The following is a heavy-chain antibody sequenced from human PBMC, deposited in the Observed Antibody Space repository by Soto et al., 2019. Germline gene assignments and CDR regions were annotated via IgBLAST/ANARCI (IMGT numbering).Heavy chain of an antibody. J-gene: IGHJ3*02. D-gene: IGHD2-21*02. Sequence: QVQLVQSGAEVKKPGSSVKVSCKASGGTFSSYTISWVRQAPGQGLEWMGRIIPILGIANYAQKFQGRVTSTADKSTSTAYMELSSLRSEDTVVYYCARGRVTDAFDIWGQGTMVTVSS. CDR3: ARGRVTDAFDI. CDR2: IIPILGIA. CDR1: GGTFSSYT. V-gene: IGHV1-69*02.